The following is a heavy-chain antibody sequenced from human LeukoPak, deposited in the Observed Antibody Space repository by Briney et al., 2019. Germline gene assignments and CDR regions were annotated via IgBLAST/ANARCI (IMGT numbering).Heavy chain of an antibody. J-gene: IGHJ5*02. CDR3: ARVSGYSYGTRWFDP. CDR1: GGSISSSSYY. D-gene: IGHD5-18*01. V-gene: IGHV4-39*07. CDR2: IYYSGST. Sequence: PSETLSLTCTVSGGSISSSSYYWGWIRQPPGKGLEWIGSIYYSGSTYYNPSLKSRVTISVDTSKNQFSLKLSSVTAADTAVYYCARVSGYSYGTRWFDPWGQGTLATVSS.